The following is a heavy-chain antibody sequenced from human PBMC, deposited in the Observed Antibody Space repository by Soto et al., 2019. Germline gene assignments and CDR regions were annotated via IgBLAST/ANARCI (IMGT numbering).Heavy chain of an antibody. Sequence: LRLSCAASGFTFSSYGMHWVRQAPGKGLEWVAVISYDGSNKYYADSVKGRFTISRDNSKNTLYLQMNSLRAEDTAVYYCAKLWFGSQYYYYGMDVWGQGTTVTVSS. J-gene: IGHJ6*02. CDR2: ISYDGSNK. D-gene: IGHD3-10*01. V-gene: IGHV3-30*18. CDR3: AKLWFGSQYYYYGMDV. CDR1: GFTFSSYG.